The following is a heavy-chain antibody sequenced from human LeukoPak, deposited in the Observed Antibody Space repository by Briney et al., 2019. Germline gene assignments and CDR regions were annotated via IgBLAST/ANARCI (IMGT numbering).Heavy chain of an antibody. V-gene: IGHV3-30-3*01. CDR3: ARDPNILGLRFSGWTGDY. D-gene: IGHD3-3*01. CDR1: GFTFNNYP. CDR2: ISYEGSNK. Sequence: GRSLRLSCAASGFTFNNYPMHWVRQAPGKGLEWVAVISYEGSNKHYADSVKGRFTISRDNSKNTLYLQMNSLRAEDTALYYCARDPNILGLRFSGWTGDYWGQGTLVTVSS. J-gene: IGHJ4*02.